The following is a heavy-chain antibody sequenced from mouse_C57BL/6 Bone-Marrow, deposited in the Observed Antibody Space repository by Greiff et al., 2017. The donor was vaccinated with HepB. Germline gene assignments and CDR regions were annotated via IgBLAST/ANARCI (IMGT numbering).Heavy chain of an antibody. CDR1: GYAFSSSW. CDR3: ARVGNYWYFDV. CDR2: IYPGDGDT. J-gene: IGHJ1*03. D-gene: IGHD2-1*01. Sequence: QVQLQQSGPELVKPGASVKISCKASGYAFSSSWMNWVKQRPGKGLEWIGRIYPGDGDTNYNGKFKGKATLTADKSSSTAYMQLSSLTSEDSAVYFCARVGNYWYFDVWGTGTTVTVSS. V-gene: IGHV1-82*01.